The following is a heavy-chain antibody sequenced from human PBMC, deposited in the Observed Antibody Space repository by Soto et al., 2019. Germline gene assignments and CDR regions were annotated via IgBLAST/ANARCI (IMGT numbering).Heavy chain of an antibody. CDR3: ARLGYCTGTSCYVSYYALDV. J-gene: IGHJ6*02. Sequence: SETLSLTCTVSGGSITSGGYYWSWIRQHPGKGLEWIGYIYYSGFTYYNPSLKSRVTISVDTSKNQFSLKLSSVTAADTAVYYCARLGYCTGTSCYVSYYALDVWGQGTSVSVSS. CDR1: GGSITSGGYY. V-gene: IGHV4-31*03. D-gene: IGHD2-2*03. CDR2: IYYSGFT.